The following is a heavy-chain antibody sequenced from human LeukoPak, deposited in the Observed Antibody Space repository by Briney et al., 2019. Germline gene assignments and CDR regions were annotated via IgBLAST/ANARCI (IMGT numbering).Heavy chain of an antibody. V-gene: IGHV4-61*02. D-gene: IGHD2-15*01. Sequence: PSQTLSLTCTVSGGSISSGTYYWSWIRQPAGKGLEWIGRIYTSGSTDYNPSLKSRVTISVDTSKNQFSLKLSSVTAADTAVYYCARDQSGGNCYSQCYYYYMDVWGKGTTVTVSS. CDR1: GGSISSGTYY. J-gene: IGHJ6*03. CDR2: IYTSGST. CDR3: ARDQSGGNCYSQCYYYYMDV.